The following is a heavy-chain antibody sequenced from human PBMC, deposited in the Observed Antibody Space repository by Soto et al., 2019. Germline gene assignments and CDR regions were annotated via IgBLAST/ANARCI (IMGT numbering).Heavy chain of an antibody. CDR3: VHSPSSSPSDY. CDR2: IYWNDDK. CDR1: GFSLSTSGMG. Sequence: QITLKESGPTLVKPTQTLTLTCTFSGFSLSTSGMGVGWIRQPPGKALEWLALIYWNDDKRYSPSLKSRLTIPKDTSKNLVVLTMTNMDPVDAATYYCVHSPSSSPSDYWGQGTLVTVSS. J-gene: IGHJ4*02. D-gene: IGHD6-6*01. V-gene: IGHV2-5*01.